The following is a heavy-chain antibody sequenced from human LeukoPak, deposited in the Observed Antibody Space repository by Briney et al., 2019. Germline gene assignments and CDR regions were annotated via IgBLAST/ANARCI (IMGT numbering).Heavy chain of an antibody. D-gene: IGHD3-3*01. V-gene: IGHV3-23*01. CDR2: MSGSGYYT. Sequence: GGSLRLSCAASGFAFSSFAMSWVRQAPGKGLEWVSAMSGSGYYTYYVESVKGRFTISRDNSKNTLYLHMNSLRADDTAVYYCAKMEGQRLYDYCMDVWGRGTTVTVSS. J-gene: IGHJ6*03. CDR3: AKMEGQRLYDYCMDV. CDR1: GFAFSSFA.